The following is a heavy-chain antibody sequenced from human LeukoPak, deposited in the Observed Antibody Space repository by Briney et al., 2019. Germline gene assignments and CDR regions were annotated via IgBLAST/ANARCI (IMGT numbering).Heavy chain of an antibody. J-gene: IGHJ5*02. CDR1: GYTFTSYG. CDR2: ISTYNGNT. V-gene: IGHV1-18*01. D-gene: IGHD4-11*01. Sequence: GASVKVSCKASGYTFTSYGISWVRQAPGQGLEWMGWISTYNGNTNYAQKFQGRVTMTEDTSTDTAYMELSSLRSEDTAVYYCATAYSLQYGWFDPWGQGNLVTVSS. CDR3: ATAYSLQYGWFDP.